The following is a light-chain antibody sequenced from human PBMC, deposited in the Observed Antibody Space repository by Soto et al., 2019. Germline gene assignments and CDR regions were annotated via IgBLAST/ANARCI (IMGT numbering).Light chain of an antibody. V-gene: IGKV1-39*01. CDR3: QQSHSIPYT. CDR2: AAS. CDR1: QTISSY. Sequence: DIQMTQSPSSLSASVGDRVTITCRASQTISSYLNWYQQKPGKAPKLLIYAASSLQSGVPSRFSGSGSGTDFTLTISSLQPEDFATYYCQQSHSIPYTFGQGTKLGIK. J-gene: IGKJ2*01.